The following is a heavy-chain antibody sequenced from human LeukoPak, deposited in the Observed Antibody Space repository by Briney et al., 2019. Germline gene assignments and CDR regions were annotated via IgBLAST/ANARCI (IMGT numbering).Heavy chain of an antibody. CDR1: GFTFSDYA. J-gene: IGHJ4*02. V-gene: IGHV3-23*01. CDR3: ARGSLRTLLDY. D-gene: IGHD3-16*01. CDR2: ISGSGGIGGTT. Sequence: GGSLRLSCAASGFTFSDYAMTWVRQAPGKGLEWVSSISGSGGIGGTTHYADSVKGRFTISRDNAKNSLYLQMNSLRAEDTAVYYCARGSLRTLLDYWGQGTLVTVSS.